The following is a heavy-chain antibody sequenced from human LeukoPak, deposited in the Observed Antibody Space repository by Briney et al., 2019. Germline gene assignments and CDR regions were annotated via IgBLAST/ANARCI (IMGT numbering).Heavy chain of an antibody. V-gene: IGHV4-4*02. CDR3: ARLGLAARPNPFDL. CDR1: GGSISNTNW. J-gene: IGHJ2*01. Sequence: SGTLSLTCGVSGGSISNTNWWTWVRQPPGKGLEWIGEVNLQGSTNYNPSLKSRVAISVDKSENHISLKLTSVTAADTAVYYCARLGLAARPNPFDLWGRGTLATVSS. CDR2: VNLQGST. D-gene: IGHD6-6*01.